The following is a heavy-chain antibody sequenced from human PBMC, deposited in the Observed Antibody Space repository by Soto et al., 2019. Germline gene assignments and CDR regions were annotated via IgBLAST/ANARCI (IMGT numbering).Heavy chain of an antibody. CDR2: IYPGDSDT. Sequence: PGESLKISCKGSGYSFTSYWIGWVRQMPGKGLEWMGIIYPGDSDTRYSPSFQGQVTISADKSISTAYLQWSSLKASDTAMYYCARESLPYYDFWSGYRQNAFDIWGQGTMVTVSS. CDR3: ARESLPYYDFWSGYRQNAFDI. CDR1: GYSFTSYW. V-gene: IGHV5-51*01. D-gene: IGHD3-3*01. J-gene: IGHJ3*02.